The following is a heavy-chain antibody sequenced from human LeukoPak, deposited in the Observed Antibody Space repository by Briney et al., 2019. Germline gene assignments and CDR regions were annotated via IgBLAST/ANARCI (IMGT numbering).Heavy chain of an antibody. Sequence: LRLSCAASGLTFSSHWMHWVRQHPGKGLEWIGYIYYSGNTYYNPSLKSRITISVDTSKNQFSLRLSSVTAADTAVYFCAKLSGFAFDPWGQGILVTVSS. CDR3: AKLSGFAFDP. D-gene: IGHD3-16*02. CDR1: GLTFSSHW. J-gene: IGHJ5*02. CDR2: IYYSGNT. V-gene: IGHV4-31*02.